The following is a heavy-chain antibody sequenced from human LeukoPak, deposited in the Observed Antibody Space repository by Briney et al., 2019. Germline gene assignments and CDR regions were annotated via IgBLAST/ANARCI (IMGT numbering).Heavy chain of an antibody. Sequence: PSETLSLTCAVYGGPFSGYYWSWIRQPPGKGLEWIGEINHSGSTNYNPSLKSRVTISVDTSKNQFSLKLSSVTAADTAVYYCARGYSSSGDSDYWGQGTLVTVSS. D-gene: IGHD6-6*01. J-gene: IGHJ4*02. CDR1: GGPFSGYY. CDR3: ARGYSSSGDSDY. CDR2: INHSGST. V-gene: IGHV4-34*01.